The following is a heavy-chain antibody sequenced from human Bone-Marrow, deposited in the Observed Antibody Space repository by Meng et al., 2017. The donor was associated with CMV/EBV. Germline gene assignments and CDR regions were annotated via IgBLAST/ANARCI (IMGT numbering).Heavy chain of an antibody. V-gene: IGHV1-2*02. CDR2: MNPNSGGT. J-gene: IGHJ4*02. Sequence: AAVKVSCKAPGYTFTSYDINWVRQATGQGLEWMGWMNPNSGGTNYAQKFQGRVTMTRDTSISTAYMALSRLRSDDTAVYYCARESLAARPQYYFDYWGQGTLVSVSS. CDR3: ARESLAARPQYYFDY. CDR1: GYTFTSYD. D-gene: IGHD6-6*01.